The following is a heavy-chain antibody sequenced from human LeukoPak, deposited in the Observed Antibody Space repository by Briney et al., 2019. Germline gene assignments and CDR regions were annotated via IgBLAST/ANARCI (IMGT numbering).Heavy chain of an antibody. CDR1: GGSISSGDYY. D-gene: IGHD3-16*02. V-gene: IGHV4-30-4*01. Sequence: SETLSLTCTVSGGSISSGDYYWSWLRQPPGKGLEWIGYIYYSGSTYYNPSLKSLVTISVDTSKNQFSLKLSSVTAADTAVYYCARGPLYYVWGSYRPAPPYYFDYWGQGTLVTVSS. CDR3: ARGPLYYVWGSYRPAPPYYFDY. CDR2: IYYSGST. J-gene: IGHJ4*02.